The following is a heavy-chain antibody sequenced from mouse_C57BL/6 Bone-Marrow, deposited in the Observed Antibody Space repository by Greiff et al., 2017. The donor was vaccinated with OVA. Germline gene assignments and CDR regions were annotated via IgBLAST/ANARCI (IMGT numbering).Heavy chain of an antibody. V-gene: IGHV1-43*01. CDR3: AREGDY. J-gene: IGHJ2*01. CDR2: INPSTGGT. Sequence: EVKLQESGPELVKPGASVKISYMHWVKQSSEKSLEWIGEINPSTGGTSYNQKFKGKATLTVDKSSSTAYMQLKSLTSEDSAVYYCAREGDYWGQGTTLTVSS.